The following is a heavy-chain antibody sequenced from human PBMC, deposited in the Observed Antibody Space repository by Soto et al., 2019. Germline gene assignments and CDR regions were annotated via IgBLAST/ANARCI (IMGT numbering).Heavy chain of an antibody. CDR2: IYYSGST. CDR3: ARHHLPRSAYSSADI. V-gene: IGHV4-59*08. Sequence: QVQLQESGPGLVKPSETLSLTCTVSGGSISSYYWSWIRQPPGKGLEWIGYIYYSGSTNYNPSLKSRVTISVDTSKNQFSLKLSSVTAADTAVYYCARHHLPRSAYSSADIWGQGTMVTVSS. CDR1: GGSISSYY. D-gene: IGHD6-19*01. J-gene: IGHJ3*02.